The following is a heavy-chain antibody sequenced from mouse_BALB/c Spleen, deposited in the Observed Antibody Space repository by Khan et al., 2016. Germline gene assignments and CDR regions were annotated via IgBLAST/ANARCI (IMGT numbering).Heavy chain of an antibody. CDR3: ASRYYYRYDGGFGY. J-gene: IGHJ3*01. CDR1: GFAFRNYD. CDR2: ISSGGGST. Sequence: EVELVESGGGLVKPGGSLKLSCAASGFAFRNYDMSWVRQTPESRLEWVAYISSGGGSTNHLDTVKGRFTISRDNAKNTLHLQMSSLKSGDTARYYCASRYYYRYDGGFGYWGHGTLVTVSA. D-gene: IGHD2-14*01. V-gene: IGHV5-12-1*01.